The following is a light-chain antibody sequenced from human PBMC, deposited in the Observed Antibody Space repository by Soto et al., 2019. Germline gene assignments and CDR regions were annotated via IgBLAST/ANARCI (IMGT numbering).Light chain of an antibody. CDR1: QGISRW. CDR2: EAS. V-gene: IGKV1-5*01. Sequence: DIQMTQSPSTLSASVGDRVTITCRASQGISRWLAWYQQKPGRAPKLLIYEASILESVVPSRFSGSGSGTEFTLNISSLQTSDFATYDCKQPNSKSWTFGKGTRVEIK. CDR3: KQPNSKSWT. J-gene: IGKJ1*01.